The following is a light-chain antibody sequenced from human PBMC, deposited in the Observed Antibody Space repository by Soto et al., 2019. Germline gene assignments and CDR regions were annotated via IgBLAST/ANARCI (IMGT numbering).Light chain of an antibody. CDR3: QHYGSSPWT. V-gene: IGKV3-20*01. J-gene: IGKJ1*01. CDR1: QSVSSNY. CDR2: SAF. Sequence: EIVLTQSPGTLSLSPGERGTLSCRASQSVSSNYLAWYQQKPGQAPRLLIYSAFSRATGIPDRLSGSGSGTDFTLTISRLEPEDFAVYYCQHYGSSPWTFGQGTKVEIK.